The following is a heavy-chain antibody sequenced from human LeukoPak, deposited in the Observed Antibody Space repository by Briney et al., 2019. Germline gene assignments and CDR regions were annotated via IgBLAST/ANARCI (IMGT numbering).Heavy chain of an antibody. D-gene: IGHD3-10*01. CDR2: ISGDGVST. J-gene: IGHJ4*02. V-gene: IGHV3-43*02. CDR3: ARVQGYASGQRYDY. Sequence: GGSLRLSCAASGFTFDDYAMHWVRQAPGKGLEWVSLISGDGVSTYYADSVKGRFTSSRDNAKNSLYLQMNGLRAEDTAVYYCARVQGYASGQRYDYWGQGILVTVSS. CDR1: GFTFDDYA.